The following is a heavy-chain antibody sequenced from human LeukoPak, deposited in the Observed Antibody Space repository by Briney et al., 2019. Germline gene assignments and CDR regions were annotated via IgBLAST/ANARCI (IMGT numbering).Heavy chain of an antibody. CDR1: GYTLTELS. Sequence: ASVKVSCKFSGYTLTELSMHWVRQAPGKGLKWMGGFVPEDGETIYAQKFQGRVTMTEDTSTDTAYMELSSLRSEDTAVYYCATSLGLYCSSTSCYAGRDAFDIWGQGTMVTVSS. CDR3: ATSLGLYCSSTSCYAGRDAFDI. D-gene: IGHD2-2*01. J-gene: IGHJ3*02. CDR2: FVPEDGET. V-gene: IGHV1-24*01.